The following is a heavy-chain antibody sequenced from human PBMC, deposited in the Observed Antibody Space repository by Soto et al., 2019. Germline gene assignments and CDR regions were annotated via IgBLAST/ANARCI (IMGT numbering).Heavy chain of an antibody. CDR1: GFTFSSYA. J-gene: IGHJ4*02. V-gene: IGHV3-23*01. Sequence: EVQLLESGGGLVQPGGSLTLSCAASGFTFSSYAMGWVRQAPGKGLEWVSTLSGGGGTTHYADSVEGRFTISRDNSKDTLYLQTNSLRDEDTALYYCAKGLQWLAFDYWGQGTLVTVSS. D-gene: IGHD6-19*01. CDR3: AKGLQWLAFDY. CDR2: LSGGGGTT.